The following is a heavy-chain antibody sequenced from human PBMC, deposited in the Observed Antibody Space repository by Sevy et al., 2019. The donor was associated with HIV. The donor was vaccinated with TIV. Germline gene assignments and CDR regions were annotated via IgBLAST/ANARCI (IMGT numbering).Heavy chain of an antibody. D-gene: IGHD6-19*01. J-gene: IGHJ4*02. V-gene: IGHV3-23*01. CDR1: EFTFSNYA. CDR3: ASGWLYWPTDY. CDR2: ISSTGNT. Sequence: GGSLRLSCAASEFTFSNYALTWVRQAPGKGLEWVSTISSTGNTHYTDSVEGRFSISRNNSKSTVFLQKNSLRSEDTAIYYCASGWLYWPTDYWGQGTLVTVSS.